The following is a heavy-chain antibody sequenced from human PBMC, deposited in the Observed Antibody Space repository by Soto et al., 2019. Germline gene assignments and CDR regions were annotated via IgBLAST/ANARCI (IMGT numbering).Heavy chain of an antibody. CDR1: GFTFSSYS. CDR3: ARVGHYDILTGYYPYYYYYYMYV. J-gene: IGHJ6*03. CDR2: ISSSSSYI. V-gene: IGHV3-21*01. Sequence: EVQLVESGGGLVKPGGSLRLSCAASGFTFSSYSMNWVRQAPGKGLEWVSSISSSSSYIYYADSVKGRFTISRDNAKNSLYLQMNSLRAEDTAVYYCARVGHYDILTGYYPYYYYYYMYVWGKGTTVTVSS. D-gene: IGHD3-9*01.